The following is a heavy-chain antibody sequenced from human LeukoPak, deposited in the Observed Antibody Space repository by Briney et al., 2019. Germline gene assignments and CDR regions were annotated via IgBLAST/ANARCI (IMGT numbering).Heavy chain of an antibody. Sequence: SETLSLTCTVSGGSISSYYWSWIRQPPGKGLEWIGYIYYSGSTNYNPSLKSRVTISVDTSKNQFSLKLSSVTAADTAVYYCARGRYGDHDLPRGDFDYWGQGTLVTVSS. CDR1: GGSISSYY. J-gene: IGHJ4*02. V-gene: IGHV4-59*01. D-gene: IGHD4-17*01. CDR3: ARGRYGDHDLPRGDFDY. CDR2: IYYSGST.